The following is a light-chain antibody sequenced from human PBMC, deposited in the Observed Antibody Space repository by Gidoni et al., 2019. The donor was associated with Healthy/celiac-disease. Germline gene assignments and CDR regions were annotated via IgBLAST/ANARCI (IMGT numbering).Light chain of an antibody. Sequence: DIVMTQSPDSLAVSLGERATINCKSRQSVLYSSNNKNYLAWYQQKPGQPPKLLIYLASTRESGVPDRFSGSGSGTDFTLTISSRQAEDVAVYYCQQYYSTPWTFGQGTKVEIK. CDR3: QQYYSTPWT. J-gene: IGKJ1*01. CDR1: QSVLYSSNNKNY. CDR2: LAS. V-gene: IGKV4-1*01.